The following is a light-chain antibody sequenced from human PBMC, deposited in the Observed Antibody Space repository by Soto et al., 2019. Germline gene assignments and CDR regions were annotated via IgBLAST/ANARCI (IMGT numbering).Light chain of an antibody. J-gene: IGLJ1*01. V-gene: IGLV1-44*01. CDR3: AAWDDSLNGLV. CDR1: SSKIGSNT. CDR2: NNN. Sequence: QSVLTQPPSASGTPGQRVTISCSGSSSKIGSNTVNWYQQLPGTAHKLLLYNNNQRPSGVPDRFSGSKSGTSASLDISGLQSEDEADYYGAAWDDSLNGLVFGTGTQVTVL.